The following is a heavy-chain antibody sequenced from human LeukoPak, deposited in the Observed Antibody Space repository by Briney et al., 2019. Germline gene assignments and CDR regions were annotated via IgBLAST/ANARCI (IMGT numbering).Heavy chain of an antibody. CDR3: ARDGTTDDLRVSDY. Sequence: GPSLRICRAASGVTFGSNSDNCVRQAAGKGMEWDSSISSSSSYIYYADSVKGRFTISRDNAKNSLYLQMNSLRAEDTAVYYCARDGTTDDLRVSDYWGRGTLVTVSS. CDR2: ISSSSSYI. D-gene: IGHD1-7*01. CDR1: GVTFGSNS. V-gene: IGHV3-21*01. J-gene: IGHJ4*02.